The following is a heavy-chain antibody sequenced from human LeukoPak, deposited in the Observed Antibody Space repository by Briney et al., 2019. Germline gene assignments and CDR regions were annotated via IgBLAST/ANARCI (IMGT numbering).Heavy chain of an antibody. D-gene: IGHD5-18*01. CDR2: VSHSGST. J-gene: IGHJ4*02. V-gene: IGHV4-38-2*02. CDR3: AREGIERYTYASSDFDY. CDR1: GYSISSDYY. Sequence: SETLSLTCTVSGYSISSDYYWGWIRQPPGKGLEWIASVSHSGSTYYNPSLKSRVTISVDTSKNQFSLKVTSVTAADTALYYCAREGIERYTYASSDFDYWGRGILVTVSS.